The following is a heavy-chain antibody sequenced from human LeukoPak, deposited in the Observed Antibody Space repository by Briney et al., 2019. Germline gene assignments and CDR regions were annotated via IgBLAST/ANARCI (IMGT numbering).Heavy chain of an antibody. J-gene: IGHJ4*02. V-gene: IGHV3-74*03. CDR2: INNDGSTT. CDR3: AKSIATREDY. D-gene: IGHD6-6*01. CDR1: GFTFSNYW. Sequence: GGSLRLSCAASGFTFSNYWLHWVRHAPGKGLMWVSRINNDGSTTTYADSVKGRFTISRDNAKNTLYLQMNSLRAEDTAVYYCAKSIATREDYWGQGTLVTVSS.